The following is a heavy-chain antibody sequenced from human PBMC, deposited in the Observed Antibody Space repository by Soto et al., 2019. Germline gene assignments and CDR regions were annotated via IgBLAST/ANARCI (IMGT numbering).Heavy chain of an antibody. CDR2: IYYSGST. CDR3: ARLTYYDFWRGHYYYYYMDV. CDR1: GGSISTYY. V-gene: IGHV4-59*08. J-gene: IGHJ6*03. Sequence: PSETLSLTCTVSGGSISTYYWSWVRQPPGKGLEWIGSIYYSGSTYYNPSLKSRVTISVDTSKNQFSLKLSSVTAADTAVYYCARLTYYDFWRGHYYYYYMDVWGKGTTVTVSS. D-gene: IGHD3-3*01.